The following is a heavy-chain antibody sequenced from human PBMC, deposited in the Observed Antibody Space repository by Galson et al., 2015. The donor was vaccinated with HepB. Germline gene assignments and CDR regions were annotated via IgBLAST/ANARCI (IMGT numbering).Heavy chain of an antibody. V-gene: IGHV5-51*01. D-gene: IGHD2-2*01. CDR1: GYSFTSYW. J-gene: IGHJ6*02. CDR3: ARHLVVSAAMTASYYYYGMDV. Sequence: QSGAEVKKPGESLKISCKASGYSFTSYWIGWVRQMPGKGLEWMGIIYPGDSETRYSPSFQGQVTISADKSINTAYLQWSSLKASDAAMYYCARHLVVSAAMTASYYYYGMDVWGQGTTVTVSS. CDR2: IYPGDSET.